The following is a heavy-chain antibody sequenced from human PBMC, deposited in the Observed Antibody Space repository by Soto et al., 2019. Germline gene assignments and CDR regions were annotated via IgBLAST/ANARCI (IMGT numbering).Heavy chain of an antibody. Sequence: PGASLRLSCAASGFTFSSYWMHWVRQAPGKGLVWVSRINSDGSSTSYADSVKGRFTISRDNAKNTLYLQMNSLRAEDTAVYYCARDGPMTSDDAFDIWGQGTMVTGSS. J-gene: IGHJ3*02. CDR2: INSDGSST. V-gene: IGHV3-74*01. CDR1: GFTFSSYW. CDR3: ARDGPMTSDDAFDI. D-gene: IGHD4-17*01.